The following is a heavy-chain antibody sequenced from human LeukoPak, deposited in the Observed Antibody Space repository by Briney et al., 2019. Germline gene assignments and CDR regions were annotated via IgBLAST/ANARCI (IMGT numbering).Heavy chain of an antibody. CDR3: TKGGYNGSYYGIDY. J-gene: IGHJ4*02. CDR2: IRSKANSYAT. Sequence: PGGSLRLSCATSGFTFSGSTMHWVRQASGKGLEWVGRIRSKANSYATAYAASVKGRFTISRDDSKSTAYLQMNSLKTEDTAVYYCTKGGYNGSYYGIDYWGQGTLVTVSS. V-gene: IGHV3-73*01. CDR1: GFTFSGST. D-gene: IGHD1-26*01.